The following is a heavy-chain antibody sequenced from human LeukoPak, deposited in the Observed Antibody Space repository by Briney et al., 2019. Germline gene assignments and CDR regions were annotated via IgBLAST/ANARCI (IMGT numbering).Heavy chain of an antibody. CDR1: GFTLSNYW. Sequence: GVSLRLSCAASGFTLSNYWMHWVRQAPGKGLVWVSRINSDGSSTSHAGSVKGRFTISRDNAKSTLYLQMNSLRSEDTAVYYCARGPQRGAAANYYGMDVWGQGTTVTVSS. J-gene: IGHJ6*02. D-gene: IGHD2-2*01. CDR3: ARGPQRGAAANYYGMDV. V-gene: IGHV3-74*01. CDR2: INSDGSST.